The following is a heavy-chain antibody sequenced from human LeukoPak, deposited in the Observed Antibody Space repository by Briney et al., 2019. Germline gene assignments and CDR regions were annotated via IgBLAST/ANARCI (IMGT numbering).Heavy chain of an antibody. V-gene: IGHV1-2*06. CDR2: INPNSGGT. Sequence: ASVKVSCKASGYTFTGCYMHWVRQAPGQGREWMGRINPNSGGTNYAQKFQGRVTMTRDTSISTAYMELSRLRSDDTAVYYCARMYSSGWNVLDYWGRGTLVTVSS. CDR3: ARMYSSGWNVLDY. J-gene: IGHJ4*02. D-gene: IGHD6-19*01. CDR1: GYTFTGCY.